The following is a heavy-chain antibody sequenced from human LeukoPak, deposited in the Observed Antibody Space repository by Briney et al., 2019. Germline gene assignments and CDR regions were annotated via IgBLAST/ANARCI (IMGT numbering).Heavy chain of an antibody. D-gene: IGHD6-13*01. V-gene: IGHV4-34*01. CDR3: ARGHSSSWSHWFDP. CDR2: INHSGST. Sequence: PSETLSLTCAVYGGSFSGYYWSWIRQPPGKGLEWIGEINHSGSTNYNPSLKSRVTISVDTSKNQFSLKLSSVTAADTAVYYCARGHSSSWSHWFDPWGQGTLVTVSS. CDR1: GGSFSGYY. J-gene: IGHJ5*02.